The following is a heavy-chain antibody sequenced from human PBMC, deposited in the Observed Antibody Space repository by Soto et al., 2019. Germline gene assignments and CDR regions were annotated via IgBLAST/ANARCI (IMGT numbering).Heavy chain of an antibody. D-gene: IGHD6-19*01. CDR1: GYSFTSYW. V-gene: IGHV5-51*01. J-gene: IGHJ6*02. Sequence: GESLKISCKGSGYSFTSYWIGWVRQMPGKGLEWMGIIYPGDSDTRYSPSFQGQVTISADKSISTAYLQWSSLKASDTAMYYCARHKATVAGREYYYYGMDVWGQGTTVTVSS. CDR2: IYPGDSDT. CDR3: ARHKATVAGREYYYYGMDV.